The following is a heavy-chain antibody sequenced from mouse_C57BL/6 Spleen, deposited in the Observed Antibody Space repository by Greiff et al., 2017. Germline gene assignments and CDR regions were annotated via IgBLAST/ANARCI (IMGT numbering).Heavy chain of an antibody. Sequence: QVQLQQPGAELVKPGASVKMSCKASGYTFTSYWITWVKQRPGQGLEWIGDIYPGSGSTNYNEMFKSKATLTVDTSSSTAYMQLSSLTSEDSAVYYCAREDGYCWYFDVWGTGTTVTVSS. CDR2: IYPGSGST. J-gene: IGHJ1*03. CDR1: GYTFTSYW. V-gene: IGHV1-55*01. CDR3: AREDGYCWYFDV. D-gene: IGHD2-3*01.